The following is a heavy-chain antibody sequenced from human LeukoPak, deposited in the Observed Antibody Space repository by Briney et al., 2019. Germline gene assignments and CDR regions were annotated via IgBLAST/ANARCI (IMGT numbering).Heavy chain of an antibody. J-gene: IGHJ4*02. D-gene: IGHD3-10*01. V-gene: IGHV3-23*01. CDR1: GFTFSSYA. CDR2: ISGSGGST. CDR3: AKVATITMVRGVSWFDY. Sequence: GGSLRLSCAASGFTFSSYAMSWVRQAPGKGLEWVSAISGSGGSTYYADSVKGWFTISRDNSKNTLYLQMNSLRAEDTAVYYCAKVATITMVRGVSWFDYWGQGTLVTVSS.